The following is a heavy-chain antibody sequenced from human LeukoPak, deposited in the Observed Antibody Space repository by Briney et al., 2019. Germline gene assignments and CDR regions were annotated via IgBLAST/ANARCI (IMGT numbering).Heavy chain of an antibody. CDR3: ARQGGGFWYFDL. V-gene: IGHV4-59*08. D-gene: IGHD6-25*01. CDR1: GGSISSYY. J-gene: IGHJ2*01. Sequence: SETLSLTCTVSGGSISSYYWSWIRQPQGKGLEWIGYIYYSGSPNYNTSLKSRVTISVDTSKNLFSLKLSSVTAADTAVYYCARQGGGFWYFDLWGRVTLVTVSS. CDR2: IYYSGSP.